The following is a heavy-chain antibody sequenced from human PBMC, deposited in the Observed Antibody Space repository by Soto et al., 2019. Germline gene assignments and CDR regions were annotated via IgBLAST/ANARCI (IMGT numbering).Heavy chain of an antibody. Sequence: SETLSLTCTVSGGSISSYYWSWIRQSPGKGLEWIGYVHYTGSTNYNPSLNSRVTISLDTSKNQYSLKLSSVTAADTAVYYCARESSGRYDWFDPWGQGTLVTVSS. CDR3: ARESSGRYDWFDP. D-gene: IGHD1-26*01. J-gene: IGHJ5*02. CDR1: GGSISSYY. CDR2: VHYTGST. V-gene: IGHV4-59*01.